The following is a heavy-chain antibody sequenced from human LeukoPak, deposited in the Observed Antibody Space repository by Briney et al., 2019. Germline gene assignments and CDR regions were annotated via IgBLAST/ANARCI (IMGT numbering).Heavy chain of an antibody. CDR3: ARGRGTYYYYYGMDV. J-gene: IGHJ6*02. D-gene: IGHD2-15*01. CDR1: GGSFSGYY. V-gene: IGHV4-34*01. CDR2: INHSGST. Sequence: SETLSLTCAVYGGSFSGYYWSWIRQPPGKGLEWIGEINHSGSTNYNPSLKGRVTISVDTSKNQFSLKLSSVTAADTAVYYCARGRGTYYYYYGMDVWGQGTTVTVSS.